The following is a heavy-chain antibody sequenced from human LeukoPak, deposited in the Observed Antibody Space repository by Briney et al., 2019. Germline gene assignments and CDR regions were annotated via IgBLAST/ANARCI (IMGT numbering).Heavy chain of an antibody. Sequence: SVKVSCKASGGTFSSYAISWVRQAPGQGLEWMGGIIPIFGTANYAQKFQGRVTITADESTSTAYMELSSLRSEDTAVYYCARSPWHYCSSTSCYGLHYYYGMDVWGQGTTVTVSS. CDR2: IIPIFGTA. CDR3: ARSPWHYCSSTSCYGLHYYYGMDV. J-gene: IGHJ6*02. V-gene: IGHV1-69*13. CDR1: GGTFSSYA. D-gene: IGHD2-2*01.